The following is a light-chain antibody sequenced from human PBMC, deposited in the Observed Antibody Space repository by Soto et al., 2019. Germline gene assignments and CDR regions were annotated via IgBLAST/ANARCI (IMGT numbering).Light chain of an antibody. Sequence: QSVLTQPPSVSGAPGQRITNSCTGSSSNIRAGYDVHWYQQLPGTAPKLLIYANTNRPSGVPGRFSGSKSGASASLAITGLQAEDEADYYCQSYDSSLSASVFGGGTKLTVL. CDR3: QSYDSSLSASV. CDR2: ANT. J-gene: IGLJ2*01. CDR1: SSNIRAGYD. V-gene: IGLV1-40*01.